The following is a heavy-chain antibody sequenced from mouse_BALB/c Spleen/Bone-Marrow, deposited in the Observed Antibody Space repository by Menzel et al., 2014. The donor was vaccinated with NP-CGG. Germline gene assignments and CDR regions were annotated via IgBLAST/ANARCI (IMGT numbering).Heavy chain of an antibody. V-gene: IGHV1-54*01. D-gene: IGHD1-2*01. CDR3: ARGITTGYFDY. Sequence: LVESGAELVRPGTSVKVSCKASGYAFTNYLIEWVKQRPGQGLEWIGVINPGSGGTNYNEKFKGKATLTADKSSSTGSMHLSSLTSDDSGVYFCARGITTGYFDYWGQGPSRTFSS. J-gene: IGHJ2*02. CDR1: GYAFTNYL. CDR2: INPGSGGT.